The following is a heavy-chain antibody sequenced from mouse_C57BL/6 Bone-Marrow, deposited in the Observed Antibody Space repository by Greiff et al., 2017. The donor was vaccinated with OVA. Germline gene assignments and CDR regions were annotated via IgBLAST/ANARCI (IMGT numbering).Heavy chain of an antibody. V-gene: IGHV1-81*01. J-gene: IGHJ3*01. CDR1: GYTFTSYG. CDR2: IYPRSGNT. Sequence: VQVVESGAELARPGASVKLSCKASGYTFTSYGISWVKQRTGQGLEWIGEIYPRSGNTYYNEKFKGKATLTADKSSSTAYMELRSLTSEDSAVYFCARSRRGSFAYWGQGTLVTVSA. CDR3: ARSRRGSFAY.